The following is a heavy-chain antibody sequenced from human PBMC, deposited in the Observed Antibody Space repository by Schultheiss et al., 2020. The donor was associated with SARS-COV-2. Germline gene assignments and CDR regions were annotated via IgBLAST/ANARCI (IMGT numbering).Heavy chain of an antibody. D-gene: IGHD1-26*01. CDR1: GYSFTTYW. V-gene: IGHV5-51*01. J-gene: IGHJ4*02. Sequence: GGSLRLSCQGSGYSFTTYWIAWLRQMPGKGLEWMGIIYPGDSDTKYSPSFEGRVTISADKSISTAYLQWSSLKPSDTATYYCARRGSGDYSPLDYWGQGTPVTVSS. CDR2: IYPGDSDT. CDR3: ARRGSGDYSPLDY.